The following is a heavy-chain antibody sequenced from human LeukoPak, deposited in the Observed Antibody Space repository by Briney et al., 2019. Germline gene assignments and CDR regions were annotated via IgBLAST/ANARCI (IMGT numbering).Heavy chain of an antibody. D-gene: IGHD6-13*01. CDR3: ARGASSSP. CDR2: IKQDGSER. J-gene: IGHJ5*02. CDR1: GFPFRTFW. Sequence: TGGSLRLSCEASGFPFRTFWMTWVRQVLGKGLEWVANIKQDGSERNYVDSVKGRFTISRDNAKNSLYLQMNSLRAEDTAVYYCARGASSSPWGQGTLVTVSS. V-gene: IGHV3-7*03.